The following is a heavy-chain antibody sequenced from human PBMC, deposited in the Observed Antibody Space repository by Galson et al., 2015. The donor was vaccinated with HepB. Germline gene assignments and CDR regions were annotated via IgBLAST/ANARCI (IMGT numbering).Heavy chain of an antibody. D-gene: IGHD4-23*01. Sequence: SETLSLTCAVYGGSFSGYYWSWIRQPPGKGLEWIGEINHSGSTNYNPSLKSRVTISVDTSKNQFSLKLSSVTAADTAVYYCARADYGGNSGVGMDYWGQGTLVTVSS. V-gene: IGHV4-34*01. CDR1: GGSFSGYY. J-gene: IGHJ4*02. CDR2: INHSGST. CDR3: ARADYGGNSGVGMDY.